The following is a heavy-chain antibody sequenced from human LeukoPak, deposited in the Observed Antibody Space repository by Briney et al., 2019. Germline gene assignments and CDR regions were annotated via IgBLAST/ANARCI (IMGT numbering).Heavy chain of an antibody. J-gene: IGHJ4*02. CDR3: ARGPVEYSGYDLFDY. Sequence: PSQTLSLTCTVSGDSISSGDYYWSWIRQPAGKGLEWIGRISSSGSTNYNPSLKSRVTISIDTSKNQFSLRLSSVTAADTAVFYCARGPVEYSGYDLFDYWGQGTLVIVSS. V-gene: IGHV4-61*02. CDR2: ISSSGST. D-gene: IGHD5-12*01. CDR1: GDSISSGDYY.